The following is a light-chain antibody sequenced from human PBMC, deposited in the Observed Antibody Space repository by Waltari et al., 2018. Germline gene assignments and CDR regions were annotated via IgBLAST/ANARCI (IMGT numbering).Light chain of an antibody. CDR1: QSMSNY. J-gene: IGKJ1*01. V-gene: IGKV1-39*01. Sequence: DIQMTQSPSSLSASVGDRVPITCRASQSMSNYLNWYQQKPGKAPNLLIYAASSLQSGGPPRFSGSGSGTDFTLTISSLQPEDFATYYCQQSYTTPRTFGQGTKVEIK. CDR3: QQSYTTPRT. CDR2: AAS.